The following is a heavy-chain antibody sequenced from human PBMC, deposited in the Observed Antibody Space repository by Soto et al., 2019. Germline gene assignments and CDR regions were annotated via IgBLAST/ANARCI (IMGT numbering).Heavy chain of an antibody. CDR2: IIPIFGTA. J-gene: IGHJ5*02. V-gene: IGHV1-69*01. Sequence: VXGSCRASGGTFSSYAISWVRQAPGPGLEWMGGIIPIFGTANYAQKFQGRVTITADESTSTAYMELSSLRSEDTAVYYCARCTAVVRTPQGDWFDPWGQGTLVTVSS. CDR3: ARCTAVVRTPQGDWFDP. D-gene: IGHD6-19*01. CDR1: GGTFSSYA.